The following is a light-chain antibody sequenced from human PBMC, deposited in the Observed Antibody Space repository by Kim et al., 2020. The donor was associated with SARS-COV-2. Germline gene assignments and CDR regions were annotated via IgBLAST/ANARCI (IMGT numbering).Light chain of an antibody. CDR2: GKN. CDR1: SLSCQY. CDR3: NSRDSSGNRWV. Sequence: AMVQTVRITCQADSLSCQYASWYQQKPGQPPVLVIYGKNNRTSGIPDRFSGSSSGHTASLTITGAQAEDEADYYCNSRDSSGNRWVFGGGTQLTVL. J-gene: IGLJ3*02. V-gene: IGLV3-19*01.